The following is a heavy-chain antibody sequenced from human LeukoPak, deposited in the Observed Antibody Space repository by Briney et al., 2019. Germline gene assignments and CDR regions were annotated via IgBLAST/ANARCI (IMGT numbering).Heavy chain of an antibody. V-gene: IGHV3-23*01. CDR3: AASLPNIVVVPATKGPFGY. CDR1: RFTFNSYA. Sequence: GGSLRLSCAASRFTFNSYAMSWVRQAPGKGLEWVSVIGGSNGITFYVGSVKGRFTISRDNSKNTLYLQMNSLRAEDTAVYYCAASLPNIVVVPATKGPFGYWGQGALVTVSS. CDR2: IGGSNGIT. D-gene: IGHD2-2*01. J-gene: IGHJ4*02.